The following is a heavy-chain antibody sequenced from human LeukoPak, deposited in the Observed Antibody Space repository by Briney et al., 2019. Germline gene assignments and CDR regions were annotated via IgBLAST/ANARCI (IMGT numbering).Heavy chain of an antibody. V-gene: IGHV3-48*02. J-gene: IGHJ4*02. Sequence: GGSLRLSCSASGFTFSRFGMNWVRQAPGKGLEWISYISSSSSAIYYADSVKGRFTISRDNAKNSLYLQMSSLRDEDTAVYYCAQKGGTDHWGQGTLVTVSS. CDR1: GFTFSRFG. CDR2: ISSSSSAI. CDR3: AQKGGTDH. D-gene: IGHD2-15*01.